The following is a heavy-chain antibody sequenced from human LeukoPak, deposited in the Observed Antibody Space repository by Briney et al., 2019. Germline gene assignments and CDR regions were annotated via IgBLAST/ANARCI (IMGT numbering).Heavy chain of an antibody. CDR2: ISSSGSTI. D-gene: IGHD6-13*01. CDR3: AILSSSWQDPDYFDY. CDR1: GFTFSDYY. V-gene: IGHV3-11*04. Sequence: GGSLRLSCAASGFTFSDYYMSWIRQAPGKGLEWVSYISSSGSTIYYADSVKSRFTISRDNAKNSLYLQMNSLRAGDTAVYYCAILSSSWQDPDYFDYWGQGTLVTVSS. J-gene: IGHJ4*02.